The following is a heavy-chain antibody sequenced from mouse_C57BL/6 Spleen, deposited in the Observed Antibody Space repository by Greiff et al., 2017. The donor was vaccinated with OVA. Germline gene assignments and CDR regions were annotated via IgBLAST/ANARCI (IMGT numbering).Heavy chain of an antibody. CDR2: IYPGSGNT. J-gene: IGHJ3*01. CDR1: GYTFTDYY. D-gene: IGHD2-2*01. CDR3: ARSGGYDWTWFAY. V-gene: IGHV1-84*01. Sequence: VQRVESGPELVKPGASVKISCKASGYTFTDYYINWVKQRPGQGLEWIGWIYPGSGNTKYNEKFKGKANVTVDTSSSTAYMQLSSLTSEDSAVYFCARSGGYDWTWFAYWGQGTLVTVSA.